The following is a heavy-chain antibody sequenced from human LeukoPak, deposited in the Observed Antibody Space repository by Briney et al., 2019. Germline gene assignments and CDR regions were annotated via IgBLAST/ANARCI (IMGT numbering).Heavy chain of an antibody. Sequence: PGGSLRLSCEASGFTFSTYWMSWVRNAPEKGLERVANIKQDGSEKYYVDPVKSRCTISRDNATNSLYLQMSSLRAEDTAVYYCARYSGYRGIDFWGQGTLVTVSS. D-gene: IGHD5-12*01. CDR3: ARYSGYRGIDF. CDR1: GFTFSTYW. V-gene: IGHV3-7*04. J-gene: IGHJ4*02. CDR2: IKQDGSEK.